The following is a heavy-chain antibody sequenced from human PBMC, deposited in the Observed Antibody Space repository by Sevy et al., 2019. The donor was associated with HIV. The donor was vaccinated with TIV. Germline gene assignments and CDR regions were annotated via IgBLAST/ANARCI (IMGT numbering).Heavy chain of an antibody. J-gene: IGHJ5*01. Sequence: GGSLRLSCAASGFSFSGYGMHWVRQAPGKGLEWVAVIWYDGSNKEYADSVKGRFTISRDNAKNSLYVQMKSLRADDTAVYYCARGGCSSTRCYQVGDWFDSWGQGALVTVSS. CDR1: GFSFSGYG. D-gene: IGHD2-2*01. CDR3: ARGGCSSTRCYQVGDWFDS. V-gene: IGHV3-33*01. CDR2: IWYDGSNK.